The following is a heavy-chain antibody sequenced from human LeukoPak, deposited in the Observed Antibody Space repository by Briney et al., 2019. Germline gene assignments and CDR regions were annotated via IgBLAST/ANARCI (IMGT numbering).Heavy chain of an antibody. J-gene: IGHJ4*02. CDR2: ISNSGST. D-gene: IGHD6-19*01. Sequence: PSETLSLTCTVSGGSISSHYWTWIRQSPVKGLEWIGDISNSGSTSYNPSLKSRVTISIDTSKNQFSLKLSSVTAADTAVYYCARGPKYSSGWYAYWGQGTLVTVSS. CDR3: ARGPKYSSGWYAY. CDR1: GGSISSHY. V-gene: IGHV4-59*11.